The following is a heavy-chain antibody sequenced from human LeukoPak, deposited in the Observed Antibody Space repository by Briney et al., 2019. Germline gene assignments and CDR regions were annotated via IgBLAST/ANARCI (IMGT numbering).Heavy chain of an antibody. Sequence: GGSLRLSCAASGFTFSSSAMSWVRQAPGKGLEWVSAISNNGGYTYYADSVKGRFTISRDTASNTMHLEMNNLRIEDTAVYYCMRDYMGWFDPWGQGSLVTVSS. J-gene: IGHJ5*02. V-gene: IGHV3-23*01. D-gene: IGHD3-10*01. CDR1: GFTFSSSA. CDR2: ISNNGGYT. CDR3: MRDYMGWFDP.